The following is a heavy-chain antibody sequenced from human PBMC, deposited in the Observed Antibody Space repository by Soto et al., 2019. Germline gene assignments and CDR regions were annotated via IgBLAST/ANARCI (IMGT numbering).Heavy chain of an antibody. J-gene: IGHJ4*02. V-gene: IGHV4-30-2*01. Sequence: QLQLQESVSGLVKPSQTLSLTCAVSGGSISSGGYSWSWIRQPPGKGLEWIGYIYHSGSTYYNPSLKSRVTISVDRSKNQFSLKLSSVTAADTAVYYCARAGGLGAVAADYWGQGTLVTVSS. D-gene: IGHD6-19*01. CDR2: IYHSGST. CDR1: GGSISSGGYS. CDR3: ARAGGLGAVAADY.